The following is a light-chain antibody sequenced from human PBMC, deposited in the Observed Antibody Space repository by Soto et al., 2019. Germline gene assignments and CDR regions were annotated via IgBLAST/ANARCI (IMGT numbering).Light chain of an antibody. CDR1: HDIGKS. J-gene: IGKJ4*01. CDR2: CAS. V-gene: IGKV1-27*01. CDR3: QNYNSAPFI. Sequence: DFQMTQSPPSLSASIGDRVTVTCRASHDIGKSLAWYQQRPGKSPTLLIYCASTLQSGVPPRFSGSGSGTDFTLAINTLRPEDVATYYCQNYNSAPFIFGGGTKVEVK.